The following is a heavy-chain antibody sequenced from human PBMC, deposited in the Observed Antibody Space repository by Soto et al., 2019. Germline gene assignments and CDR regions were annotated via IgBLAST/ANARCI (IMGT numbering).Heavy chain of an antibody. D-gene: IGHD3-10*01. CDR1: GFTFSSYA. Sequence: QVQLVESGGGVVQPGRSLRLSCAASGFTFSSYAMHWVRQAPGKGLEWVAVISYDGSNKYYADSVKGRFTISRDNSKNTLYLQMNSLRAEDTAVYYCWMRGVRAVIAYNWFDPWGQGTLVTVSS. CDR2: ISYDGSNK. V-gene: IGHV3-30-3*01. CDR3: WMRGVRAVIAYNWFDP. J-gene: IGHJ5*02.